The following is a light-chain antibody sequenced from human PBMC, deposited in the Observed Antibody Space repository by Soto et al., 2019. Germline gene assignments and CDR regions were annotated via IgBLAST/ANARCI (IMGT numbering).Light chain of an antibody. CDR1: QGISNW. CDR3: QQAHSFPLT. J-gene: IGKJ4*01. V-gene: IGKV1-12*01. Sequence: DIQMAQSPSSVSASVGDRVSITCRASQGISNWLAWYQQKPGRAPKLLIYTGSSLQSGVPSRFSGTGSGTDFTLTISSLQPEDVATYYCQQAHSFPLTFGGGPKVEIK. CDR2: TGS.